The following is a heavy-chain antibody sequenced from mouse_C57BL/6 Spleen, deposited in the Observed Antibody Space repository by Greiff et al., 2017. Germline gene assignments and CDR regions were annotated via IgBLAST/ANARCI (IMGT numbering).Heavy chain of an antibody. CDR3: AREGPGTGPFDY. CDR1: GYTFTSYW. V-gene: IGHV1-55*01. D-gene: IGHD4-1*01. CDR2: IYPGSGST. J-gene: IGHJ2*01. Sequence: QVQLQQPGAELVKPGASVKMSCKASGYTFTSYWITWVKQRPGQGLEWIGDIYPGSGSTNYNEKFKSKATLTVDTSSSTAYMQLSSLTSEDSAVYYCAREGPGTGPFDYWGQGTTLTVSS.